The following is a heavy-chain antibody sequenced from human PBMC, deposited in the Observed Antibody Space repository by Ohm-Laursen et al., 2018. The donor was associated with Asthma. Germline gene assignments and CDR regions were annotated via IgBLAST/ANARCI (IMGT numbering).Heavy chain of an antibody. V-gene: IGHV3-48*01. Sequence: SLRLSCTASGFTFSSYSMNWVRQAPGKGLEWISYISSSRSSIYYAESVKGRFTISRDNAKNSLYLQMNSLRAEDTAVYYCARDLCSGGSCYYFDYWGQGTLVTVSS. J-gene: IGHJ4*02. D-gene: IGHD2-15*01. CDR3: ARDLCSGGSCYYFDY. CDR1: GFTFSSYS. CDR2: ISSSRSSI.